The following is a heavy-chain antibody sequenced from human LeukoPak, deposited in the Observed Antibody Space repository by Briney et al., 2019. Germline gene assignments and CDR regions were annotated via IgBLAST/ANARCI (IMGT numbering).Heavy chain of an antibody. CDR1: GFTFSNYW. CDR3: ARAGGPPTAMGFDP. V-gene: IGHV3-74*01. CDR2: INTDGNIM. D-gene: IGHD2-2*01. Sequence: GGSLRLSCVASGFTFSNYWMHWVRQPPGKGPVWVSCINTDGNIMRYADSVKGRFTISRDNAKNTLYLQMNSLRVEDTAVYYCARAGGPPTAMGFDPWGQGSLVSVST. J-gene: IGHJ5*02.